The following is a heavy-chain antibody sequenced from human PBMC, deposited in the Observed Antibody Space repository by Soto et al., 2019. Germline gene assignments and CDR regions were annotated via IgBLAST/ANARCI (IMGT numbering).Heavy chain of an antibody. CDR3: VKDLHVDSCSGY. V-gene: IGHV3-64D*06. CDR2: IGPNGGT. J-gene: IGHJ4*02. CDR1: EFIFRSYS. D-gene: IGHD2-2*01. Sequence: GGSLRLSCSASEFIFRSYSIHWVRRAPGKGLEYVAAIGPNGGTWYADSVKGRFTISRDNFKSPLYLQMTSLRVEDTAVYYCVKDLHVDSCSGYWGQGALVTVSS.